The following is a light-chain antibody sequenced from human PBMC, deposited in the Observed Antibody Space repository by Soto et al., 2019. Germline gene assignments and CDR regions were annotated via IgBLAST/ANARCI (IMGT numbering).Light chain of an antibody. Sequence: QAVVTQEPSISVSPGGTVTLTCGLNSGSVSTSDYPSWYQQTPGQAPRTLIYGTDTRSSGFPDRFSGSIVGNKAALTITGAQAEDESDYYCVLYMTSGLRVFGGGTKLTVL. CDR3: VLYMTSGLRV. V-gene: IGLV8-61*01. J-gene: IGLJ3*02. CDR2: GTD. CDR1: SGSVSTSDY.